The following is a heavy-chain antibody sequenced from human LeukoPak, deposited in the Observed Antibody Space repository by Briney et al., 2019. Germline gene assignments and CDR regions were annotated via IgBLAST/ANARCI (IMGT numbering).Heavy chain of an antibody. CDR2: IYTSGST. D-gene: IGHD5-18*01. Sequence: SQTLSLTCTVSGGSISSGSYYWSWIRQPAGKGLEWIGRIYTSGSTNYNPSLKSRVTISVDTSKNQFSLKLSSVTAADTAVYYCGSELQLWPLNYFDYWGQGTLVTVSS. CDR1: GGSISSGSYY. J-gene: IGHJ4*02. CDR3: GSELQLWPLNYFDY. V-gene: IGHV4-61*02.